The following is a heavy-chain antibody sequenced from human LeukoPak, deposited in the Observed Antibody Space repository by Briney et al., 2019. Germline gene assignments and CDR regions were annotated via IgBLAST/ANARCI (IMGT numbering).Heavy chain of an antibody. V-gene: IGHV4-4*07. D-gene: IGHD4-17*01. J-gene: IGHJ4*02. Sequence: SETLSPTCTVSGVSISSYYWSWIRQPAGKGLEWIGRIYTSGSTNYNPSLKSRVTMSVDKSKNQFSLKLSSVTAADTAVYYCATQRVYGDYWGFDYWGQGTLVTVSS. CDR3: ATQRVYGDYWGFDY. CDR2: IYTSGST. CDR1: GVSISSYY.